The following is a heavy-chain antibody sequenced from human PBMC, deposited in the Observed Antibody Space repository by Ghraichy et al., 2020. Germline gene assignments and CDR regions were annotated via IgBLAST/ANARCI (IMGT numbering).Heavy chain of an antibody. CDR1: GGSISSYY. CDR2: IYYSGST. CDR3: AGYGDYDYYYYYGMDV. Sequence: SETLSLTCTVSGGSISSYYWSWIRQPPGKGLEWIGYIYYSGSTNYNPSLKSRVTISVDTSKNQFSLKLSSVTAADTAVYYCAGYGDYDYYYYYGMDVWGQGTTVTVS. D-gene: IGHD4-17*01. J-gene: IGHJ6*02. V-gene: IGHV4-59*01.